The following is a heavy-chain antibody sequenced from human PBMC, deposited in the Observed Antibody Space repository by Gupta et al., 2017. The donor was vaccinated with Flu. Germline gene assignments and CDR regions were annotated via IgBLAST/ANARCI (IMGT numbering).Heavy chain of an antibody. CDR1: GFTFSSYG. J-gene: IGHJ4*02. D-gene: IGHD2-15*01. CDR2: IWYDGSNK. V-gene: IGHV3-33*01. Sequence: VQLVESGGGVVQPGRSLRLSCAASGFTFSSYGMHWVRQAPGKGLEWVAVIWYDGSNKYYADSVKGRFTISRDNSKNTLYLQMNSLRAEDTAVYYCAREGAVVAARSHFDYWGQGTLVTVSS. CDR3: AREGAVVAARSHFDY.